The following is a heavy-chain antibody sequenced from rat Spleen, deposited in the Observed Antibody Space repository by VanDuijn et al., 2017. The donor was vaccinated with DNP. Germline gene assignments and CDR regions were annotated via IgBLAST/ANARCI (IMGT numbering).Heavy chain of an antibody. V-gene: IGHV5-22*01. Sequence: EVQLMESGGGLVQPGRSLKLSCAASGFTFSDYYMAWVRQAPKKGLEWVASIGYEGSRNHYGDSVKGRFTISRDNAKSTLYLQMNSLRSEDTATYYCTRGGGSSGHFDYWGQGVMVTVSS. CDR1: GFTFSDYY. J-gene: IGHJ2*01. D-gene: IGHD4-3*01. CDR2: IGYEGSRN. CDR3: TRGGGSSGHFDY.